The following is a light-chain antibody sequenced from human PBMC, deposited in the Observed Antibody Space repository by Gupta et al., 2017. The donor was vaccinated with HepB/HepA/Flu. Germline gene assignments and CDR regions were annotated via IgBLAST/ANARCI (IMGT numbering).Light chain of an antibody. Sequence: DIQMTQSPSSLSASVGDRVTITCRASQSISSYLNWYQQKPGKAPKLLIYAASSLQSGVPSRFSGSGSGTDFTLTISSLQPEDFTTYYCQQWDSTPWTFGQGTKLEIK. CDR2: AAS. V-gene: IGKV1-39*01. CDR1: QSISSY. CDR3: QQWDSTPWT. J-gene: IGKJ1*01.